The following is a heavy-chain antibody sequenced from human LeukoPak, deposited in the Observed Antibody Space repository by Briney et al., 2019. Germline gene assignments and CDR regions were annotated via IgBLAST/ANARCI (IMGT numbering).Heavy chain of an antibody. CDR3: ARDSRYGSGRYS. CDR2: INPNSGGT. D-gene: IGHD3-10*01. Sequence: ASVKVSCKASGYTFTGFYIHWVRQAPGQGLEWMGWINPNSGGTNYAQQFQGRVTMTRDTSISTAYMELSRLRSDDTAVYYCARDSRYGSGRYSWGQGTLVTVSS. V-gene: IGHV1-2*02. CDR1: GYTFTGFY. J-gene: IGHJ4*02.